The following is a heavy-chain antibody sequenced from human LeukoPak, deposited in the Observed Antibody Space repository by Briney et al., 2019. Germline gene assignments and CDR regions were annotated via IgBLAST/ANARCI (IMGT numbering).Heavy chain of an antibody. V-gene: IGHV1-69-2*01. CDR3: ATDPTMIPEDY. D-gene: IGHD3-22*01. CDR2: VDPEDGET. CDR1: GYTFTDYY. J-gene: IGHJ4*02. Sequence: ASVKISCKVSGYTFTDYYMHWVQQAPGKGLEWMGLVDPEDGETIYAEKFQGRVTITADSSTDTAYMELSSLRSEDTAVYYCATDPTMIPEDYWGQGTLVTVSS.